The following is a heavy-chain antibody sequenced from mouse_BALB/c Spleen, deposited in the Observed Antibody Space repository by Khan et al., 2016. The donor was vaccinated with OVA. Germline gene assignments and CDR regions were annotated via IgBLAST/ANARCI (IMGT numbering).Heavy chain of an antibody. Sequence: VQLQESGPELVKPGASVKMSCKASGYTFTDYVMNWVKQRNGQGLEWIGQIYPGSDSTYYNEKFKGKATLTADRSSSTAYMQLSNLTSEDYADYFCARAGWDVFAYWGQGTLVTVSA. CDR3: ARAGWDVFAY. V-gene: IGHV1-77*01. D-gene: IGHD4-1*01. CDR1: GYTFTDYV. J-gene: IGHJ3*01. CDR2: IYPGSDST.